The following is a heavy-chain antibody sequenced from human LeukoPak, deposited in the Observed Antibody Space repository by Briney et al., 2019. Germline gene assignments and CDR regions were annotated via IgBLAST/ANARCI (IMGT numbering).Heavy chain of an antibody. D-gene: IGHD3-10*01. CDR3: ARQGSGSYYPIDY. CDR2: IYTSGST. J-gene: IGHJ4*02. CDR1: GGSIRSYY. Sequence: PETLSLTCTVSGGSIRSYYWSWIRQPPGKVLEWIGYIYTSGSTNYNPSLKSRVTISVDTSKNQFSLKLSSVTAADTAVYYCARQGSGSYYPIDYWGQGTLVTVSS. V-gene: IGHV4-4*09.